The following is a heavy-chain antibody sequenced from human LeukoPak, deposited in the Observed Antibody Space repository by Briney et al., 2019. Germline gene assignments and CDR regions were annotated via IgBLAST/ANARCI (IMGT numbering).Heavy chain of an antibody. V-gene: IGHV4-59*01. J-gene: IGHJ5*02. CDR2: IYYSGST. D-gene: IGHD1-1*01. CDR3: ARDQDWNDVGGFDP. Sequence: NASETLSLTCTVSGGSISNYYWSWIRQPPGKGLEWIGYIYYSGSTNYNPSLKSRVTISVDTSKNQFSLKLSSATAADTAVYYCARDQDWNDVGGFDPWGQGTLVTVSS. CDR1: GGSISNYY.